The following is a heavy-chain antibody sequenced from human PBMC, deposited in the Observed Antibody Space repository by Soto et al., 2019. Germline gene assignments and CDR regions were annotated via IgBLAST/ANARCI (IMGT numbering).Heavy chain of an antibody. CDR3: ARYQEFLEWSPNLEYFQH. Sequence: GGSLRLSCAASGFTFSSYAMSWVRQAPGKGLEWVSAISGSGGSTYYADSVKGRFTISRDKSTSTAYMELSSLRSEDTAVYYCARYQEFLEWSPNLEYFQHWGQGTLVTVSS. V-gene: IGHV3-23*01. CDR1: GFTFSSYA. D-gene: IGHD3-3*01. J-gene: IGHJ1*01. CDR2: ISGSGGST.